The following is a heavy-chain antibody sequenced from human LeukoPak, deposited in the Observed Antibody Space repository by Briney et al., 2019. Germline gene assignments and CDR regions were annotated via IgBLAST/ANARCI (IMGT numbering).Heavy chain of an antibody. D-gene: IGHD5-18*01. CDR2: INWNGGST. CDR1: GFTFDDYG. Sequence: GGSLRLSCAASGFTFDDYGMSWVRQAPGKGLEWVSGINWNGGSTGYADSVKGRFTISRDNAKNSLYLQMNSLRAEDTAVYYCARDRVRYSSGYTCFDYWGQGTLVIVSS. V-gene: IGHV3-20*04. CDR3: ARDRVRYSSGYTCFDY. J-gene: IGHJ4*02.